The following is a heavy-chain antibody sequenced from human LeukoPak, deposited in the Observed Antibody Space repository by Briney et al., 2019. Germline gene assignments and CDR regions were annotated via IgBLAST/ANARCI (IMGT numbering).Heavy chain of an antibody. Sequence: GGSLRLSCAASGFTVSSNYMSWVRQAPGKGLEWVSVIYSGGSTYYADSVKGRFTISRDNSKNTLYLQMNSLRAEDTAVYYCARDRARELGRRRYYYYGMDAWGQGTTVTVSS. CDR3: ARDRARELGRRRYYYYGMDA. J-gene: IGHJ6*02. D-gene: IGHD7-27*01. V-gene: IGHV3-53*01. CDR2: IYSGGST. CDR1: GFTVSSNY.